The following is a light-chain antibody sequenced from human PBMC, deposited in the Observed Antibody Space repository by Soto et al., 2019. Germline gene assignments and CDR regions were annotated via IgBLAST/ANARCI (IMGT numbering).Light chain of an antibody. CDR1: SSDVGGYNY. Sequence: QSVLTQPPSASGSFGQSVTISCTGTSSDVGGYNYVSWYQQHPGKAPKLMIYEVSERPSGVPDRFSGSKSGNTASLTVSGLQADEEADYSCSSYSDTNYHYVFGTGTKVTVL. V-gene: IGLV2-8*01. CDR3: SSYSDTNYHYV. J-gene: IGLJ1*01. CDR2: EVS.